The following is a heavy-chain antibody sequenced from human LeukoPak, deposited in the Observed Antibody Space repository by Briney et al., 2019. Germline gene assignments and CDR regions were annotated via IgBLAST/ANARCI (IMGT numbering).Heavy chain of an antibody. J-gene: IGHJ4*02. V-gene: IGHV4-34*01. CDR3: ASPREHRLDYFDY. CDR2: INHSGST. D-gene: IGHD1/OR15-1a*01. CDR1: GGSFSGYY. Sequence: KASETLSLTCAVYGGSFSGYYWSWIRQPPGKGLEWIGEINHSGSTNYNPSLKSRVTISVDTSKNQFSLKLSSVTAADTAVYYCASPREHRLDYFDYWGQGTLVTVSS.